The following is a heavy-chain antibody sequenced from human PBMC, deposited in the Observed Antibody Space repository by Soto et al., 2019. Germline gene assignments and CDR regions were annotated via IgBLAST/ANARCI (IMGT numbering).Heavy chain of an antibody. J-gene: IGHJ6*02. V-gene: IGHV3-30*18. CDR1: GFTFSSYG. CDR2: ISFDGSNG. D-gene: IGHD1-26*01. Sequence: GGSLRLSCGGSGFTFSSYGMRWVRQAPGKGLEWVAAISFDGSNGYYGDSVKGRFTISRDNSKNTLYLQTNSLRPEGTAVYYCAKDGNWELLPSTGMDVWGQGTTVTVSS. CDR3: AKDGNWELLPSTGMDV.